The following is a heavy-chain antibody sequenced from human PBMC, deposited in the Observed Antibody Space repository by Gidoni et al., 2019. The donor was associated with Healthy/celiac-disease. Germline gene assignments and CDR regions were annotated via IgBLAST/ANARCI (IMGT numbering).Heavy chain of an antibody. CDR1: GSPFTSYY. Sequence: QVQLVQSGAEVKKPGASVTVSCKPSGSPFTSYYMHWLRQAPGQGLECRGISNPRGGSTSYAQKSQGRVTMTRDTSTSTVYMELSSLRSEDTAGYYWGRDGYGEPRRAWGYWGQGTLVTVSS. CDR3: GRDGYGEPRRAWGY. CDR2: SNPRGGST. D-gene: IGHD3-16*01. J-gene: IGHJ4*02. V-gene: IGHV1-46*01.